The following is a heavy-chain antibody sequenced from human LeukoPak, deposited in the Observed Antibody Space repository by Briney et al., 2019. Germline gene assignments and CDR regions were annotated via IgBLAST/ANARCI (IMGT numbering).Heavy chain of an antibody. CDR3: ARARGDSSGYYIDFDY. CDR2: IYTSGST. D-gene: IGHD3-22*01. Sequence: PSETLSLTCTVSGGSISSYYWSWIRQPAGKGLEWIGRIYTSGSTNYNPSLKSRVTMSVDTSKNQFSLKLSSVTAADTAVYYCARARGDSSGYYIDFDYWGQGTLVTVSS. V-gene: IGHV4-4*07. J-gene: IGHJ4*02. CDR1: GGSISSYY.